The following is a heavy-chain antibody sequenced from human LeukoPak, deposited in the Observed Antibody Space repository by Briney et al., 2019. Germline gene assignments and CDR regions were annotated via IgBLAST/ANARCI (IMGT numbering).Heavy chain of an antibody. CDR2: IYYTGTT. CDR1: GGSVSLDSHY. CDR3: ARQVMIRGPRPAFDV. J-gene: IGHJ3*01. V-gene: IGHV4-61*01. Sequence: SETLSLTCSVSGGSVSLDSHYWSWIRQPPGKGLEWIGYIYYTGTTNYNPSLKSRLTMSIDTSENQFSLKLASVTAADTAVYFCARQVMIRGPRPAFDVWGQGTMVTVSA. D-gene: IGHD3-10*01.